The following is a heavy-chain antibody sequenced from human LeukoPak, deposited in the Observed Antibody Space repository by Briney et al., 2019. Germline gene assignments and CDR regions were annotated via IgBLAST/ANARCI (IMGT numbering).Heavy chain of an antibody. Sequence: AGGSLRLSCAASGFTFSSYGMHWVRQAPGKGLEWVAFIRYDGSNKYYADSVKGRFTISRDNSKNTLYLQMNSLRAEDTAVYYCAKDRGYSYGYDGPDYWGQGTLVTVSS. V-gene: IGHV3-30*02. J-gene: IGHJ4*02. D-gene: IGHD5-18*01. CDR3: AKDRGYSYGYDGPDY. CDR1: GFTFSSYG. CDR2: IRYDGSNK.